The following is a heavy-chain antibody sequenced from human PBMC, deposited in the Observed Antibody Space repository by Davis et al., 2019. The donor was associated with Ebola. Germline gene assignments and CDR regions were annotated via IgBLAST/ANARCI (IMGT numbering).Heavy chain of an antibody. Sequence: ASVKVSCKVSGYTLTELSMHWVRQAPGKGLEWMGGFDPEDGETIYAQKFQGRVTMTEDTSTDTAYMELSSLRSEDTAVYYCATVPSAMIVVTGGVYYFDYWGQGTLVTVSS. J-gene: IGHJ4*02. V-gene: IGHV1-24*01. CDR1: GYTLTELS. CDR3: ATVPSAMIVVTGGVYYFDY. D-gene: IGHD3-22*01. CDR2: FDPEDGET.